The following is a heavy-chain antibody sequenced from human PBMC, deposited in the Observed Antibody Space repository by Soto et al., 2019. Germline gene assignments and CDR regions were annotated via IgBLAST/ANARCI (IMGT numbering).Heavy chain of an antibody. CDR2: IYHSRST. CDR3: ASALIVVVPAAPHKYYYYGMDV. V-gene: IGHV4-30-2*01. D-gene: IGHD2-2*01. J-gene: IGHJ6*02. CDR1: GGPISSGGYS. Sequence: QLQLQESGSGLVKPSQTLSLTCAVSGGPISSGGYSWSWIRQPPGKGLAWIGYIYHSRSTYYNPSRKSRGTISVGRSKNQFSLNLSSVTAANTAVYYCASALIVVVPAAPHKYYYYGMDVWGQGTTVTVSS.